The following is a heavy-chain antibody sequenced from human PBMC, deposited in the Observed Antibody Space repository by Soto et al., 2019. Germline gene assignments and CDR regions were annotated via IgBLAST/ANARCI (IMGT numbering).Heavy chain of an antibody. J-gene: IGHJ5*02. D-gene: IGHD3-10*01. CDR3: ARELFGRSVWFDP. Sequence: SETLSLTCTVSSGSISSYYWSWIRQPPGKGLEWIGYIYYSGSTNYNPSLKSRVTISVDTSKNQFSLKLSSVTAADTAVYYCARELFGRSVWFDPWGQGTLVTVS. CDR2: IYYSGST. V-gene: IGHV4-59*01. CDR1: SGSISSYY.